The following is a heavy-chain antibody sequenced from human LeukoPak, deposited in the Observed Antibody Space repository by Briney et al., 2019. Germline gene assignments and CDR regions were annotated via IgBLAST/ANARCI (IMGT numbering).Heavy chain of an antibody. V-gene: IGHV1-18*01. Sequence: ASVKVSCKPSGYTFSTYGINWVRQALGQGLEWMGWISGYNGNTNYAQKFRDRVTMTTDTSTSTAYMELRSLRSDDTAVYYCARVPPIPPVTDFDYWGQGTLVIVSS. CDR2: ISGYNGNT. D-gene: IGHD2-21*01. J-gene: IGHJ4*02. CDR3: ARVPPIPPVTDFDY. CDR1: GYTFSTYG.